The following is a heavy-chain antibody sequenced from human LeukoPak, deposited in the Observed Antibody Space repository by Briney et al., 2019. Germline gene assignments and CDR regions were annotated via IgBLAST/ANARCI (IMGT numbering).Heavy chain of an antibody. J-gene: IGHJ4*02. CDR3: ARNAVGATTRGFEFDY. D-gene: IGHD1-26*01. CDR1: GFIFSNYG. V-gene: IGHV3-23*01. CDR2: ISGGGGET. Sequence: PGGSLRLSCAASGFIFSNYGMSWVRQAPGKGLEWVSDISGGGGETHYADSVKGRFTISRDNSKNTLYLQMNSLRAEDTAVYYCARNAVGATTRGFEFDYWGQGTLVTVSS.